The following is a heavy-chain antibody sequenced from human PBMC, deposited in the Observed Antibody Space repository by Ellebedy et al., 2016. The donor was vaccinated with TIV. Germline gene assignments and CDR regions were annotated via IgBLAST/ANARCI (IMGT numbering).Heavy chain of an antibody. V-gene: IGHV3-15*01. CDR2: IKSKTDGGTT. CDR3: TTDRVVVVPAATPNWFNP. J-gene: IGHJ5*02. D-gene: IGHD2-2*01. Sequence: GESLKISXAASGFTFSNAWMSWVRQAPGKGLEWVGRIKSKTDGGTTDYAAPVKGRFTISRDDSKNTLYLQMNSLKTEDTAVYYCTTDRVVVVPAATPNWFNPWGQGTLVTVSS. CDR1: GFTFSNAW.